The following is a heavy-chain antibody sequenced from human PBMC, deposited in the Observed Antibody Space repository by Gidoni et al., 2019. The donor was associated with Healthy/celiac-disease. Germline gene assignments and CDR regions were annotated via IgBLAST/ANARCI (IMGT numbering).Heavy chain of an antibody. CDR2: MNPISGNT. V-gene: IGHV1-8*01. D-gene: IGHD2-2*02. J-gene: IGHJ6*02. CDR1: GYTFTSYD. CDR3: ARDYCSSASCYTRGLGDV. Sequence: QVQLVQSGAEVKKPGASVKVSCKASGYTFTSYDINWVRQATGQGLEWMGWMNPISGNTGYAQKFQGRVTMTRNTSISTAYMELSSLRSEDTAVYYCARDYCSSASCYTRGLGDVWGQGTTVTVSS.